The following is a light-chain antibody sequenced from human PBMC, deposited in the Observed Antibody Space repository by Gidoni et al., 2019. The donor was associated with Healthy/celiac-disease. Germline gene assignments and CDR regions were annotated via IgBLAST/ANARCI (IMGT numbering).Light chain of an antibody. CDR2: GAS. V-gene: IGKV3-15*01. Sequence: IVMTQSPATLSVSPGERATLSCRASQSVSSNLAWYQQKPGQATRLLIYGASTRATGIPARFSGSGSGTELNLTISSLQSEDFAVYYGQQYNNWPQTFGQGTKVEIK. CDR1: QSVSSN. J-gene: IGKJ1*01. CDR3: QQYNNWPQT.